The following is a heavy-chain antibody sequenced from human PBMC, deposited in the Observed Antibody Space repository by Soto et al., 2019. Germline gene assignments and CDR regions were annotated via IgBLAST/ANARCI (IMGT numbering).Heavy chain of an antibody. CDR1: GFTFSSYD. D-gene: IGHD3-10*01. CDR2: IGTAGDT. J-gene: IGHJ6*02. Sequence: GGSLRLSCAASGFTFSSYDMHWVRQATGKGLEWVSAIGTAGDTYYPGSVKGRFTISRENAKNSLYLQMNSLRAGDTAVYYCARDQGAHGSGSYGMDVWGQGTTVTVSS. CDR3: ARDQGAHGSGSYGMDV. V-gene: IGHV3-13*01.